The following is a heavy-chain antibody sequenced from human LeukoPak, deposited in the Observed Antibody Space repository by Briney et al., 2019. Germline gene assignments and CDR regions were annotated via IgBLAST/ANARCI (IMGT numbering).Heavy chain of an antibody. CDR3: ARLGYGDYGYYYYMDV. Sequence: SAKVSCKASGGTFSSYAISWVRQAPGQGLEWMGGIIPIFGTANYAQKFQGRVTITADESTSTAYMELSSLRSEDTAVYYCARLGYGDYGYYYYMDVWGKGTTVTVSS. J-gene: IGHJ6*03. D-gene: IGHD4-17*01. CDR1: GGTFSSYA. V-gene: IGHV1-69*13. CDR2: IIPIFGTA.